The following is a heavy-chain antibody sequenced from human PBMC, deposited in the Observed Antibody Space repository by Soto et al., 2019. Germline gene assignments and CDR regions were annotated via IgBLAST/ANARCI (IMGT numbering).Heavy chain of an antibody. V-gene: IGHV3-23*01. CDR1: GFTFSSYA. CDR2: ISGSGDST. J-gene: IGHJ4*02. Sequence: EVQLLESGGGLVQPGGSLRLSCAASGFTFSSYAMNWVRQAPGKGLEWVSVISGSGDSTYYADSVKGRFTISRDNSKNTLYLQMNSLRAEDTGVYYCAKRGSGSYFDYWGQGTLVTVSS. D-gene: IGHD1-26*01. CDR3: AKRGSGSYFDY.